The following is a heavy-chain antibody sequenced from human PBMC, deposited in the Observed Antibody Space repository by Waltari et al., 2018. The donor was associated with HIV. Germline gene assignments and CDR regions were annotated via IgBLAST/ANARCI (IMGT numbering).Heavy chain of an antibody. Sequence: EVQLVTAGGRLVLPGGSLRLSGTASNFPVLDNYIPWGRQAPGTGLGGVSVLYVDGTSHYSDSVRCRFIVSGDKSKNTVFLQMNCLIVEDTALYFCAKGVKFYGPWGQGTQVTVSP. J-gene: IGHJ5*02. CDR1: NFPVLDNY. CDR2: LYVDGTS. D-gene: IGHD2-21*01. V-gene: IGHV3-53*04. CDR3: AKGVKFYGP.